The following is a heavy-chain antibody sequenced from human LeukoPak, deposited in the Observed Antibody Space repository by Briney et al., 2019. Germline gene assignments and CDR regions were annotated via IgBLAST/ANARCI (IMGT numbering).Heavy chain of an antibody. Sequence: QPGRSLRLSCAASGFTFSSYWMSWVRQAPGKGLEWVANIKQDGSEKYYVDSVKGRFTISRDNAKNSLYLQMNSLRAEDTAVYYCARDRYCTNGVCYRDAFDIWGQGTMVTVSS. CDR2: IKQDGSEK. CDR3: ARDRYCTNGVCYRDAFDI. V-gene: IGHV3-7*01. CDR1: GFTFSSYW. D-gene: IGHD2-8*01. J-gene: IGHJ3*02.